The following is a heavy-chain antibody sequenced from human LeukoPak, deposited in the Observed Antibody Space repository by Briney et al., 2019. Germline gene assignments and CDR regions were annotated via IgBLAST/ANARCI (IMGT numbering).Heavy chain of an antibody. D-gene: IGHD6-19*01. CDR2: MYIGGRT. Sequence: SETLSLTCTVSGGSISSGSYYWNWIRQAAGKGLEWIGRMYIGGRTTYNPSLKSRVTISLETTENQFSLRLRSVTAADTAVYYCAREGIAVADTYYYYYMDVWGKGTWVTVSS. J-gene: IGHJ6*03. CDR3: AREGIAVADTYYYYYMDV. V-gene: IGHV4-61*02. CDR1: GGSISSGSYY.